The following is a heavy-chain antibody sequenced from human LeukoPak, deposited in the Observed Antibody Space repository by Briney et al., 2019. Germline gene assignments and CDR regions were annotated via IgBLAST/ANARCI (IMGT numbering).Heavy chain of an antibody. Sequence: SETLSLTCTVSGGSISSYYWSWIRQPPGKGLEWIGYIYYSGSTNYNPSLKSRVTISVDTSKNQLSLKLSSVTAADTAVYYCARAQGDNVDYWGQGTLVTVSS. CDR2: IYYSGST. D-gene: IGHD2-21*02. V-gene: IGHV4-59*12. CDR3: ARAQGDNVDY. CDR1: GGSISSYY. J-gene: IGHJ4*02.